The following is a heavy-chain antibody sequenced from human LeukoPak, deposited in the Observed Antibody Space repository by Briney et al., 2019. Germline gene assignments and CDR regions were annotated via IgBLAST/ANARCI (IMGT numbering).Heavy chain of an antibody. CDR2: ISYDGSNK. J-gene: IGHJ4*02. Sequence: GGSLRLSCAASGFTFSSYAMHWVRQSPGKGLEWVAIISYDGSNKDYADSAKGRFTISRDNSKNTLNLQMNSLRGEDTAVYYCARDSDNWNYDFWGQGTLVTVSS. CDR3: ARDSDNWNYDF. CDR1: GFTFSSYA. D-gene: IGHD1-7*01. V-gene: IGHV3-30*04.